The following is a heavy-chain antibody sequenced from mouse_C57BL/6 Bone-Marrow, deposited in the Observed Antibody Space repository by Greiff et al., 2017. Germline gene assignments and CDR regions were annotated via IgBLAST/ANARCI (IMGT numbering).Heavy chain of an antibody. J-gene: IGHJ1*03. CDR3: AIYYGNQRYFDV. D-gene: IGHD2-1*01. Sequence: QVQLKESGAELARPGASVKLSCKASGYTFTSYGISWVKQRTGQGLEWIGEICPRSGNTYYNEKFKGQATLTADNSSSTAYLELRSLTSEDSAVYFCAIYYGNQRYFDVWGTGTTVTVSS. CDR2: ICPRSGNT. CDR1: GYTFTSYG. V-gene: IGHV1-81*01.